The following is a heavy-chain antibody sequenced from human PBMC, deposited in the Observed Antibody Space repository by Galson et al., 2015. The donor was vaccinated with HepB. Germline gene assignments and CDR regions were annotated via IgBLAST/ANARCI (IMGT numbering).Heavy chain of an antibody. CDR1: GFTFSSYG. CDR2: IWYDGSNK. V-gene: IGHV3-33*08. J-gene: IGHJ4*02. D-gene: IGHD3-10*01. CDR3: ARDLGRFGELSSLDY. Sequence: SLRLSCAASGFTFSSYGMHWVRQAPGKGLEWVAVIWYDGSNKYYADSVKGRFTISRDNSKNTLYLQMNSLRAEDTAVYYCARDLGRFGELSSLDYWGQGTLVTVSS.